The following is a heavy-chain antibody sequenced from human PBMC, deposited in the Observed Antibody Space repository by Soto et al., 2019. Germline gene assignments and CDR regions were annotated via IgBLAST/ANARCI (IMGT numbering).Heavy chain of an antibody. CDR2: INAGNGNT. V-gene: IGHV1-3*05. Sequence: QVQLVQSGAEEKKPGASVKVSCKASGYTFTNYATHWVRQAPGQRLEWMGWINAGNGNTKYSQKFQGRVTITRDTSASTAYMELSSVRSEDTAVYYCARVSGYYLPDYWGQGTLVTVSS. J-gene: IGHJ4*02. D-gene: IGHD5-12*01. CDR3: ARVSGYYLPDY. CDR1: GYTFTNYA.